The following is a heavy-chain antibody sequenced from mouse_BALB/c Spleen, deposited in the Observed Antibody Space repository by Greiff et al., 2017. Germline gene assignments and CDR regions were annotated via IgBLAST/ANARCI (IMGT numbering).Heavy chain of an antibody. CDR3: ASGIYYGNYVFAY. CDR1: GFTFSSYA. Sequence: EVMLVESGGGLVKPGGSLKLSCAASGFTFSSYAMSWVRQSPEKRLEWVAEISSGGSYTYYPDTVTGRFTISRDNAKNTLYLEMSSLRSEDTAMYYCASGIYYGNYVFAYWGQGTLVTVSA. V-gene: IGHV5-9-4*01. J-gene: IGHJ3*01. D-gene: IGHD2-1*01. CDR2: ISSGGSYT.